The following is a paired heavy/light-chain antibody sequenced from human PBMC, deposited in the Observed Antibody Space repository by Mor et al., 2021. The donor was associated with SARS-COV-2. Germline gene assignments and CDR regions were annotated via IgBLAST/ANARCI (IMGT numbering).Heavy chain of an antibody. J-gene: IGHJ4*02. CDR1: GGSISSTNHY. CDR2: IYYSGST. CDR3: ARLLYDSRGYYYFDS. D-gene: IGHD3-22*01. Sequence: QLQLQESGPGLVKPSETLSLTCTVSGGSISSTNHYWGWIRQPPGKGLEWIGSIYYSGSTYDNPSLKSRVTVSVDTSKNQISLKLSSVTAADTAVYYCARLLYDSRGYYYFDSWGQGTLVTVSS. V-gene: IGHV4-39*07.
Light chain of an antibody. CDR1: QSVLSGSKNKNC. J-gene: IGKJ3*01. CDR3: QQYYTTPLT. CDR2: WAS. Sequence: DIVMTQSPDSLAVSLGERATINCKSSQSVLSGSKNKNCLAWYQQKPGQPPKLLIYWASTRESGVPDRFSGSGSGTDFTLTISSLQAEDVAVYSCQQYYTTPLTFGPGTKVDIK. V-gene: IGKV4-1*01.